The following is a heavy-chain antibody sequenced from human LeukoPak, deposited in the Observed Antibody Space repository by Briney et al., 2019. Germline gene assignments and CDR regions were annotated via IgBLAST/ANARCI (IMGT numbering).Heavy chain of an antibody. CDR2: FNPTYGIP. V-gene: IGHV1-46*01. D-gene: IGHD3-9*01. CDR1: GYTFSNYC. CDR3: AKDPRNILTGDYDDFDI. Sequence: ASVKVSCKASGYTFSNYCIHWVRQAPGQGLEWMGIFNPTYGIPIYAQRFEGRVTTTRDMSTSTVYMELSTLRSDDTAVYFCAKDPRNILTGDYDDFDIWGQGTMVIVSS. J-gene: IGHJ3*02.